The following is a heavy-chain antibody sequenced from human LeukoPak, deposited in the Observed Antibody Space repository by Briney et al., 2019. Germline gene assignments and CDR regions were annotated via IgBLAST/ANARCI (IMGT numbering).Heavy chain of an antibody. CDR2: IIPIFGTA. V-gene: IGHV1-69*05. Sequence: ASVRVSCKASGGTFSSYAISWVRQAPGQGLEWMGGIIPIFGTANYAQKFQGRVTITTDESTSTAYMELSSLRSEDTAVYYCARGGDYDSSGYLVYWGQGTLVTVSS. CDR1: GGTFSSYA. J-gene: IGHJ4*02. D-gene: IGHD3-22*01. CDR3: ARGGDYDSSGYLVY.